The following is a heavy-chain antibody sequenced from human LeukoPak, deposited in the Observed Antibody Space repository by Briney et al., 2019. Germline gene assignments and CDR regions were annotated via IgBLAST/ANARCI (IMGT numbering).Heavy chain of an antibody. CDR2: ISYDGSNK. CDR1: GFTFSSYA. D-gene: IGHD2-2*01. V-gene: IGHV3-30-3*01. J-gene: IGHJ3*02. CDR3: ARDHAIVVVPAAPSGAFHI. Sequence: GGALRLSCAASGFTFSSYAMHWVRQAPGKGLEWVAVISYDGSNKYYADSVKGRFTISRDNSKNTLYLQMNSLRAEDTAVYYCARDHAIVVVPAAPSGAFHIWDQGTMVTVSS.